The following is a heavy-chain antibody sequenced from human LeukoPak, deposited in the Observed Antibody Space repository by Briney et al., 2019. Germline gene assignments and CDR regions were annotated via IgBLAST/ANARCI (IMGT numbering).Heavy chain of an antibody. CDR1: GYTFTDYY. Sequence: ASVKVSCKASGYTFTDYYMHWVRQAPGQGLEWMGWINPNSGGTNYAQKFQGRVTMTRDTSISTAYMELSRLRSDDTAVYYCARVSLAGIAAAFDYWGQGTLVTVSS. V-gene: IGHV1-2*02. CDR2: INPNSGGT. CDR3: ARVSLAGIAAAFDY. D-gene: IGHD6-13*01. J-gene: IGHJ4*02.